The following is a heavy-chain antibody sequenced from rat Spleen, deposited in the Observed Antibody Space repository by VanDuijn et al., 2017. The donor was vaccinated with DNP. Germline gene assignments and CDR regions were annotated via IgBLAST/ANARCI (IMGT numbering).Heavy chain of an antibody. J-gene: IGHJ4*01. CDR1: GYSIISSYR. Sequence: EVQLQESGPGLVKPSQSLSLTCSVTGYSIISSYRWNWIRKFPGNKLEWMGSINSAGSTNYNPSLKSRISITRDTSKNQFFLQLNSVTTEDTATYYCARWPGYNPPYAMDAWGQGTSVTVSS. D-gene: IGHD1-4*01. CDR3: ARWPGYNPPYAMDA. V-gene: IGHV3-3*01. CDR2: INSAGST.